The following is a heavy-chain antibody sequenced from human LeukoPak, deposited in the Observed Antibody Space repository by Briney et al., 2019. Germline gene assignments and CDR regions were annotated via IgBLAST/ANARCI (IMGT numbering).Heavy chain of an antibody. J-gene: IGHJ4*02. CDR2: INPSGGTT. CDR3: ARGGHYYDSSGKKGPDY. V-gene: IGHV1-46*01. D-gene: IGHD3-22*01. Sequence: ASVKVSCKASGYTFTSCYIHWVRQAPGQGLEWMGIINPSGGTTSYAQKFQGRVTMTRDTSTSTDYMELSSLRSEDTAVYYCARGGHYYDSSGKKGPDYWGQGTLVTVSS. CDR1: GYTFTSCY.